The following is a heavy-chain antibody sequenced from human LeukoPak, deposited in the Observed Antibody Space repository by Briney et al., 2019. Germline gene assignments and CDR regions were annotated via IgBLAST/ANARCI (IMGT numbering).Heavy chain of an antibody. Sequence: PGGSLRLSCATSGFNFDDYSMHWVRHAPGKGLEWVSVSSWDGGVPYYADSVKGRFTTSRDNSKNSLYLQMIDLRTEDTALYYCATLGLQEAGDYWGRGTLVTVSS. CDR3: ATLGLQEAGDY. CDR1: GFNFDDYS. V-gene: IGHV3-43*01. D-gene: IGHD7-27*01. CDR2: SSWDGGVP. J-gene: IGHJ4*02.